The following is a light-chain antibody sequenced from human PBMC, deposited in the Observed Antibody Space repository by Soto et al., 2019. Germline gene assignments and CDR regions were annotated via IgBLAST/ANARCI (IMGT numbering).Light chain of an antibody. Sequence: QSELTQPASVSGSPGQSITISCTGTSSDIGAYNFVSWYQQHPGKAPKLMIYDVSNRPSGVSDRFSGFKSGDTASLTISGLQAEDEADYYCTSYTTSGSYVFGTGTKVTVL. CDR1: SSDIGAYNF. CDR2: DVS. J-gene: IGLJ1*01. CDR3: TSYTTSGSYV. V-gene: IGLV2-14*01.